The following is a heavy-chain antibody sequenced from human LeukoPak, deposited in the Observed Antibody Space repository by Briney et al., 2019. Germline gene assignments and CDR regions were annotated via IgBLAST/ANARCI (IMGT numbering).Heavy chain of an antibody. D-gene: IGHD3-22*01. Sequence: SQTLSLTCAISGDSVSSNSAAWNWIRQSPSRGLEWLGRTYYRSKWYNDYAVSVKSRITINPDTSKNQFSLQLNSVTPEDTAVYYCARDRLDLYYYDSSGNDAFDIWGQGTMATVSS. V-gene: IGHV6-1*01. CDR1: GDSVSSNSAA. J-gene: IGHJ3*02. CDR2: TYYRSKWYN. CDR3: ARDRLDLYYYDSSGNDAFDI.